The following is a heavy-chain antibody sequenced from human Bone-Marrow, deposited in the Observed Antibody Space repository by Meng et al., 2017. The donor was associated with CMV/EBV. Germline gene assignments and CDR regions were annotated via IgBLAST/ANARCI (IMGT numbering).Heavy chain of an antibody. CDR2: IYYSGST. CDR1: GGSISSSSYY. CDR3: ARVDEYFQH. J-gene: IGHJ1*01. Sequence: GSLRLSCTVSGGSISSSSYYWGWIRQPPGKGLEWIGSIYYSGSTYYNPSLKSRVTISVDTSKNQFSLKLSSVTAADTAVYYCARVDEYFQHWGQGTLVTVSS. V-gene: IGHV4-39*01.